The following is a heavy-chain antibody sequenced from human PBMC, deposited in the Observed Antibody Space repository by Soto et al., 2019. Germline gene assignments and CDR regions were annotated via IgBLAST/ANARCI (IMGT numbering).Heavy chain of an antibody. Sequence: QMQLVQSGPEVKKPGTSVKVSCKASGFTFTSSAVQWVRQARGQRLEWIGWIVVGSGNTNYAQKFQERVTITRDMSTSTAYMELSSLRYEDTAVYYCAAAVEAHYYYGMDVWGQGTTVTVSS. V-gene: IGHV1-58*01. CDR1: GFTFTSSA. D-gene: IGHD2-15*01. J-gene: IGHJ6*02. CDR2: IVVGSGNT. CDR3: AAAVEAHYYYGMDV.